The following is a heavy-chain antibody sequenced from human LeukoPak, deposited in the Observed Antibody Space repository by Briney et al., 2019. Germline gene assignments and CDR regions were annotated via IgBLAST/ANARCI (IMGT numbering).Heavy chain of an antibody. CDR2: ISYDGSNK. CDR1: GFTFSSYA. CDR3: ARMGQLVVAFDI. Sequence: GGSLRLPCAASGFTFSSYAMHWVRQAPGKGLEWVAVISYDGSNKYYADSVKGRFTISRDNSKNTLYLQMNSLRAEDTAVYYCARMGQLVVAFDIWGQGTMVTVSS. D-gene: IGHD6-6*01. V-gene: IGHV3-30*04. J-gene: IGHJ3*02.